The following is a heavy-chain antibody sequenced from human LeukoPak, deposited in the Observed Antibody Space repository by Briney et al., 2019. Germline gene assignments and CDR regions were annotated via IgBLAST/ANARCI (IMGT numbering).Heavy chain of an antibody. CDR1: GGSISSSY. CDR2: IFISGST. D-gene: IGHD4-11*01. J-gene: IGHJ6*03. CDR3: AREGTTATSTRYYYYTDV. V-gene: IGHV4-4*07. Sequence: SETLSLTCTVSGGSISSSYWSWIRQPAGKGLEWIGRIFISGSTNYNPSLKSRVTMSVDKSKNQFSLKPTSVTAADTAVYYCAREGTTATSTRYYYYTDVWGKGTSVTVSS.